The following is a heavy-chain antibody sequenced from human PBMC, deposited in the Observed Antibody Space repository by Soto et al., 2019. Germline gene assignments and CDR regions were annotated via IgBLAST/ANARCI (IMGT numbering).Heavy chain of an antibody. D-gene: IGHD3-3*01. Sequence: PGGSLRLSCAASGFPFGSHAMSWVRQAPGKGLEWVSLVSGNGGTTNYADSVKGRFTISRDNSQNTLYLQMNSLRAEDTAIYYCAKGKAHTLFGVYTLFDYWGQGTLVTVSS. CDR1: GFPFGSHA. CDR2: VSGNGGTT. CDR3: AKGKAHTLFGVYTLFDY. J-gene: IGHJ4*02. V-gene: IGHV3-23*01.